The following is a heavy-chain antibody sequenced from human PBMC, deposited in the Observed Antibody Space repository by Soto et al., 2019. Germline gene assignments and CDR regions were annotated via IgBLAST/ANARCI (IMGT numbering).Heavy chain of an antibody. CDR2: INHSGST. CDR3: ARGTRGLYYYGSGSYAEYFQH. V-gene: IGHV4-34*01. Sequence: ATLSLTCAVYGGSFSGYYWSWIRQPPGKGLEWIGEINHSGSTNYNPSLKSRVTISVDTSKNQFSLKLSSVTAADTAVYYCARGTRGLYYYGSGSYAEYFQHWGQGTLVTVS. J-gene: IGHJ1*01. D-gene: IGHD3-10*01. CDR1: GGSFSGYY.